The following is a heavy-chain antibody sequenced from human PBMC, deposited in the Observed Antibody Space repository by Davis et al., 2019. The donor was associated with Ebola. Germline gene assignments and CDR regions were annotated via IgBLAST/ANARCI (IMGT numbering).Heavy chain of an antibody. V-gene: IGHV1-8*01. Sequence: ASVKVSCKASGYTFTNYDINWVRQATGQGLEWMGWMNPNSGNTGYAQKFQGRVTMTRNTSISTAYMELSSLRSEDTAVYYCARGEDSSPDFVDYWGQGTLVTVSS. D-gene: IGHD6-13*01. CDR2: MNPNSGNT. CDR3: ARGEDSSPDFVDY. J-gene: IGHJ4*02. CDR1: GYTFTNYD.